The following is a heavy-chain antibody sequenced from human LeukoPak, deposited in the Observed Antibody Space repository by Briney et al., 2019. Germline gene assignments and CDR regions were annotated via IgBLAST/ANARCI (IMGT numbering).Heavy chain of an antibody. J-gene: IGHJ4*02. CDR3: AKNRNLITMVRGVMDS. Sequence: GGSLRLSCAASGFTFSSYGMSWVRQAPGKGLEWVAFIRYDGENDKYYADSVKGRFTISRDNSKNTLYLQMNRLRAEDTAVYYCAKNRNLITMVRGVMDSWGQGTLVTVSS. V-gene: IGHV3-30*02. D-gene: IGHD3-10*01. CDR2: IRYDGENDK. CDR1: GFTFSSYG.